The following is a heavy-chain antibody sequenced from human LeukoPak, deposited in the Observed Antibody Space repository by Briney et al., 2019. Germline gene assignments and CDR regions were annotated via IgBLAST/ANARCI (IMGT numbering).Heavy chain of an antibody. CDR1: GYTFTNYA. V-gene: IGHV7-4-1*02. J-gene: IGHJ4*02. CDR3: ARDPNHYYDSSAYYGDY. CDR2: INTNTGNP. D-gene: IGHD3-22*01. Sequence: ASVKVSCKASGYTFTNYAMNWVRLAPGQGLEWMGWINTNTGNPTYAQGFTGRFVFSLDTSVSTAYLQISSLKAEDTAVYYCARDPNHYYDSSAYYGDYWGQGTLVTVSS.